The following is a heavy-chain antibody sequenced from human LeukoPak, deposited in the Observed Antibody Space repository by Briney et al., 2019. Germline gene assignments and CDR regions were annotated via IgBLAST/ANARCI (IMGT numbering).Heavy chain of an antibody. Sequence: GGSLRLSCAASGFTFSSYGMHWVRQAPGKGLEWVAVIWYDGSNKYYADSVKGRFTISRDNSKNTLYLQMNSLRAEDTAVYYCAKDYYDSSGYYPLDYYFDYRGQGTLVTVSS. CDR2: IWYDGSNK. CDR1: GFTFSSYG. CDR3: AKDYYDSSGYYPLDYYFDY. J-gene: IGHJ4*02. D-gene: IGHD3-22*01. V-gene: IGHV3-33*06.